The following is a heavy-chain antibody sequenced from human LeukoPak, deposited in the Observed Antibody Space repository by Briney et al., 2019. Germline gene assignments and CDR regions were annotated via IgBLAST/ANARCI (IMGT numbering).Heavy chain of an antibody. CDR3: ASAGGDSRSPLPFYY. J-gene: IGHJ4*02. V-gene: IGHV3-7*03. D-gene: IGHD3-22*01. Sequence: PGGSLRLSCAASGFTFSSYWMSWVRQAPGKGLEWVANIKQDGSEKYYVDSVKGRFTISRDNAENSLSLQMNSLRAEDTAVYYCASAGGDSRSPLPFYYWGQGTLVTVSP. CDR2: IKQDGSEK. CDR1: GFTFSSYW.